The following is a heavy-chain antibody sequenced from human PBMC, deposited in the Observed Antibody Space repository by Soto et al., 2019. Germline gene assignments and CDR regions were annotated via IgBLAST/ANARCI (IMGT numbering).Heavy chain of an antibody. D-gene: IGHD3-3*01. Sequence: PSETLSLTCTVSGGSISSGGYYWSWIRQNPGKGLEWIGYIYYSGSTNYNPSLKSRVTISVDTSKNQFSLKLSSVTAADTAVYYCARQDFWSGYYYYFDYWGQGTLVTVSP. CDR3: ARQDFWSGYYYYFDY. V-gene: IGHV4-61*08. J-gene: IGHJ4*02. CDR1: GGSISSGGYY. CDR2: IYYSGST.